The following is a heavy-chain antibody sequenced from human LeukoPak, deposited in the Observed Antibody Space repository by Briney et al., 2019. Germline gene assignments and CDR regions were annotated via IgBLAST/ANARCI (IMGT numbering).Heavy chain of an antibody. Sequence: GGSLRLSCAASGFTFSRYRMSWVRQALGKGLEWVSSISSGSTYIYYADSVKGRFTISRDNAKNSLYLQMNSLRAEDTAVYYCASGFITGNLDYWGQGTLVTVSS. V-gene: IGHV3-21*01. D-gene: IGHD1-20*01. CDR1: GFTFSRYR. J-gene: IGHJ4*02. CDR2: ISSGSTYI. CDR3: ASGFITGNLDY.